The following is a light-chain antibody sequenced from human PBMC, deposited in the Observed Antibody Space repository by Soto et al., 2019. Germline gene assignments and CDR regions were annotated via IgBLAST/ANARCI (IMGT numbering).Light chain of an antibody. CDR3: QQYNNWPLLIT. CDR2: GAS. J-gene: IGKJ5*01. Sequence: EIMMTQSPATLSVSPGERATLSCRASQSVSTNLAWYQQKPGQAPRLLIYGASTRATGIPARFSGSGSGTEFSLTISSLQSEDFALYYGQQYNNWPLLITFGQGTRLEIK. V-gene: IGKV3-15*01. CDR1: QSVSTN.